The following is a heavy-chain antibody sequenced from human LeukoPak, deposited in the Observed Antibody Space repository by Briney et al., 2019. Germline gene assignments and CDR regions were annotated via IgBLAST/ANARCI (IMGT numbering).Heavy chain of an antibody. V-gene: IGHV1-2*02. CDR1: GYTFTGYY. J-gene: IGHJ4*02. Sequence: ASVKVSFKASGYTFTGYYMHWVRQAPGQGLEWMGWINPNSGDTHCAQKFQGRVTMTRDTSISTAYMELSSLTSDDTAVYYCARESRVGATPFDYWGQGTLVTVSS. D-gene: IGHD1-26*01. CDR2: INPNSGDT. CDR3: ARESRVGATPFDY.